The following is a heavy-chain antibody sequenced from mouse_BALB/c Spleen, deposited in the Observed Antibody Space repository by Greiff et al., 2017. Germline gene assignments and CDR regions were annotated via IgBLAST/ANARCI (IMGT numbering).Heavy chain of an antibody. CDR2: IDPGDGDT. V-gene: IGHV1-87*01. Sequence: VQLQQSGAELARPGASVKLSCKASGYTFTSYWMQWVKQRPGQGLEWIGAIDPGDGDTRYTQKFKGKATLTADKSSSTAYMQLSSLASEDSAVYYCARVGARICYEGYFDVWGAGTTVTVSS. D-gene: IGHD2-4*01. CDR3: ARVGARICYEGYFDV. CDR1: GYTFTSYW. J-gene: IGHJ1*01.